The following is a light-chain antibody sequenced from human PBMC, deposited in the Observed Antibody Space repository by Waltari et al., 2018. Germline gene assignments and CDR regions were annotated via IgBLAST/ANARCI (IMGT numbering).Light chain of an antibody. CDR3: AAWDNSLGRWV. CDR2: RND. Sequence: QSVLTQPPSASGTPGQRVTISCSGISSNIGNNYVFWYQQLPGKAPKLLIYRNDHRPSGSPDRFPASKSVTSASLAIGGLRSEDEAIYHCAAWDNSLGRWVFGEGTKLTVL. J-gene: IGLJ3*02. V-gene: IGLV1-47*01. CDR1: SSNIGNNY.